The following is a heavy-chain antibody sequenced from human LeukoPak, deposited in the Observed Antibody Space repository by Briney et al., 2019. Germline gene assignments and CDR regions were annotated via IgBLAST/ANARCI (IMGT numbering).Heavy chain of an antibody. CDR1: GSTFIGNA. D-gene: IGHD3/OR15-3a*01. CDR3: AEDRGSARQLKFGLLYDY. Sequence: GGPLSFSGEAPGSTFIGNAWNGVGQAQAKGWEGWAVMHYDGSNEYYGDSVKGRFTISRDNSKNTLFLQMNSLRLEDTAVYYCAEDRGSARQLKFGLLYDYWGQGILVTVSS. CDR2: MHYDGSNE. V-gene: IGHV3-30*02. J-gene: IGHJ4*02.